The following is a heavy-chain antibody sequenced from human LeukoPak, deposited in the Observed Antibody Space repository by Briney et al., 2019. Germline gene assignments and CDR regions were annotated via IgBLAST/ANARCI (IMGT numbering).Heavy chain of an antibody. CDR1: GFTFSDYY. J-gene: IGHJ4*02. Sequence: TPGGSLRLSCAASGFTFSDYYMSWIRQAPGKGLEWVSYISSSGSTIYYADSVKGRFTISRDNAKNSLYLQMNSLRAEDTAVYYCASHRGSYGIHFDYWGQGTLVTVSS. CDR2: ISSSGSTI. V-gene: IGHV3-11*01. D-gene: IGHD5-18*01. CDR3: ASHRGSYGIHFDY.